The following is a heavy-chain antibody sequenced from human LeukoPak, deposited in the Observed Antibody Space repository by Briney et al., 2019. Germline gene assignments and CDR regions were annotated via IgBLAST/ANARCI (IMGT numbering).Heavy chain of an antibody. CDR2: IYYSGST. D-gene: IGHD2-2*01. CDR1: GGSISSGDYY. V-gene: IGHV4-30-4*08. Sequence: SQTLSLTCTVSGGSISSGDYYWSWIRQPPRKGLEWIGYIYYSGSTYYNPSLKSRVTISVDTSKNQFSLKLSSVTAADTAVYYCASIGYCSSTSCYYYYYMDVWGKGTTVTVSS. CDR3: ASIGYCSSTSCYYYYYMDV. J-gene: IGHJ6*03.